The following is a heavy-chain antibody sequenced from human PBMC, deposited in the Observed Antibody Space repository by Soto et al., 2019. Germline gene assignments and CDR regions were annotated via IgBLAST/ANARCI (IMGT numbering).Heavy chain of an antibody. V-gene: IGHV4-30-2*01. CDR1: GGSVSSGVFS. J-gene: IGHJ6*02. Sequence: QLKLQESGSGVVEPSQTLSLTCAVSGGSVSSGVFSWNWIRQPPGQGLEWIGYISHGGSPHYTPSLRGRVSISVDRSTNVISLNLTSMTPADTAVYFCARGHYYYAMDVWGQGTTVTVSS. CDR2: ISHGGSP. CDR3: ARGHYYYAMDV.